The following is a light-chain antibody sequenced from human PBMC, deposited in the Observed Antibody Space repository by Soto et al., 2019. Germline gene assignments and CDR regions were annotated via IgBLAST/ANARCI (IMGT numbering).Light chain of an antibody. CDR3: ATWDDSLNGVV. CDR1: SSNIGTNT. J-gene: IGLJ2*01. Sequence: VLTQPPSASGTPGQRVSISCSGGSSNIGTNTVNWYQHLPGTAPKLLIFSNDERPSGVPDRFSGSKSGTSASLAISGLQSDDEADYYCATWDDSLNGVVFGGGTKVTVL. V-gene: IGLV1-44*01. CDR2: SND.